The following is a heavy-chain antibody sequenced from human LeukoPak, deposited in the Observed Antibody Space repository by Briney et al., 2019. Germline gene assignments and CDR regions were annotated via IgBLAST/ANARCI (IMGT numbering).Heavy chain of an antibody. D-gene: IGHD2-2*01. Sequence: GGSLRLSCAASGFTFSSYAMSWVRQAPGKGLEWVSAISGSGGSTYYADSVKGRFTISRDNSKNTLYPQMNSLRAEDTAVYYCAKAYCSSTSCRYFDYWGQGTLVTVSS. CDR1: GFTFSSYA. CDR3: AKAYCSSTSCRYFDY. V-gene: IGHV3-23*01. CDR2: ISGSGGST. J-gene: IGHJ4*02.